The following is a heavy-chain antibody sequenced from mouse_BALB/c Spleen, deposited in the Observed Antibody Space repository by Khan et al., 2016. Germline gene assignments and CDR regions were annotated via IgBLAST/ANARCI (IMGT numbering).Heavy chain of an antibody. J-gene: IGHJ3*01. CDR1: GFSVNGFP. D-gene: IGHD2-4*01. Sequence: VELVESGPGLVAPSQSLSITCTVSGFSVNGFPVHWVRQPPGKGLEWLGVIWGDGSTNYDSALKSRLSISKEDSKIQGFLKMNILQTDATARYYCAGEYDYDGGFAYWGQGTLVTVSA. V-gene: IGHV2-6-7*01. CDR2: IWGDGST. CDR3: AGEYDYDGGFAY.